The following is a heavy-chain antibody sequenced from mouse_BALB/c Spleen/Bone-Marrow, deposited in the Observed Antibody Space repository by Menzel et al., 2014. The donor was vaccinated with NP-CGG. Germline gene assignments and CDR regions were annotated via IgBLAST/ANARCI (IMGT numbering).Heavy chain of an antibody. D-gene: IGHD1-1*01. V-gene: IGHV5-6-3*01. CDR2: INNNGGST. J-gene: IGHJ1*01. CDR3: ARVYGWYFDV. Sequence: EVQLVESGGGLVQPGGSLKLSCVASGFTFSSYGMSWVRQTPDKRLELVATINNNGGSTYYPDSVKDQFTISRDSAKNTLYLQMSSLKSEDTAMYYCARVYGWYFDVWGAGTTVTVSS. CDR1: GFTFSSYG.